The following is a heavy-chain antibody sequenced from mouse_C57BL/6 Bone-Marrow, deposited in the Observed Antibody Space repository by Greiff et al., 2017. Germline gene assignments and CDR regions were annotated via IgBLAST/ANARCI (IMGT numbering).Heavy chain of an antibody. CDR2: ISGGGGNN. Sequence: EVMLVESGGGLVKPGGSLKLSCAASGFTFSSYTMSWVRQTPEKRLEWVATISGGGGNNYYPDSVKGRFTISRDNAKNTLYLQMCSLRSADTAVYYCAREGDDGYYRYAMDYWGQGTSVTVSS. V-gene: IGHV5-9*01. D-gene: IGHD2-3*01. J-gene: IGHJ4*01. CDR3: AREGDDGYYRYAMDY. CDR1: GFTFSSYT.